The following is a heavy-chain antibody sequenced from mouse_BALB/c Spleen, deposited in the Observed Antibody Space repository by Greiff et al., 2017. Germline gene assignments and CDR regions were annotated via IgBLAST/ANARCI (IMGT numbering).Heavy chain of an antibody. V-gene: IGHV2-9*02. CDR2: IWAGGST. CDR1: GFSLTSYG. CDR3: AREGDDYDGYYYAMDY. J-gene: IGHJ4*01. D-gene: IGHD2-4*01. Sequence: VHLVESGPGLVAPSQSLSITCTVSGFSLTSYGVHWVRQPPGKGLEWLGVIWAGGSTNYNSALMSRLSISKDNSKSQVFLKMNSLQTDDTAMYYCAREGDDYDGYYYAMDYWGQGTSVTVSS.